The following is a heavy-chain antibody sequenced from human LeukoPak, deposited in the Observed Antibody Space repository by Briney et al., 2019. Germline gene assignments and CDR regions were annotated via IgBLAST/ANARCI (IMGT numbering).Heavy chain of an antibody. V-gene: IGHV3-23*01. CDR3: AKWPMVGATSVDY. D-gene: IGHD1-26*01. J-gene: IGHJ4*02. Sequence: PGRSLRLSCAASGFTFDDYAMHWVRQAPGKGLEWVSAISGSGGSTYYADSVKGRFTISRDNSKNTLYLQMNSLRAEDTAVYYCAKWPMVGATSVDYWGQGTLVTVSS. CDR1: GFTFDDYA. CDR2: ISGSGGST.